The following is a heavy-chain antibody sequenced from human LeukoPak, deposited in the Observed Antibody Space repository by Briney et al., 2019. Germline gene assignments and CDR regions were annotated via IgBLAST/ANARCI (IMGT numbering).Heavy chain of an antibody. CDR1: GFPFDEYG. D-gene: IGHD3-10*01. J-gene: IGHJ4*02. Sequence: GGSLRLSCAASGFPFDEYGMSWVRQAPGKGLEWVSGLNWNGGTTGYADSVKGRFTISRDNAKNSLFLHMTSLRADDTAVYFCGRDLVDYYGSGFDYWGQGTLVIVSS. CDR2: LNWNGGTT. V-gene: IGHV3-20*04. CDR3: GRDLVDYYGSGFDY.